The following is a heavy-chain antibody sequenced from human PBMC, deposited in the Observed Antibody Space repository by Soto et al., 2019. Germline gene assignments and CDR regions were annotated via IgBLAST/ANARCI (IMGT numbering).Heavy chain of an antibody. V-gene: IGHV4-30-2*05. CDR1: GGSISSGGYS. J-gene: IGHJ6*02. Sequence: SETLSLTCAVSGGSISSGGYSWSWIRQPPGKGLEWIGYIYHSGSTYYNPSLKSRVTISVDTSKNQFSLKLSSVTAADTAVYYWARNTYDFWSGTYGMDVWGQGTTVTVSS. D-gene: IGHD3-3*01. CDR3: ARNTYDFWSGTYGMDV. CDR2: IYHSGST.